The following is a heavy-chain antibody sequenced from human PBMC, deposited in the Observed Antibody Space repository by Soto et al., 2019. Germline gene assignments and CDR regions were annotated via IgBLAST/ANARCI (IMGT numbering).Heavy chain of an antibody. CDR3: AKGNRWEIPD. D-gene: IGHD1-26*01. Sequence: EVQLLESGGGLVQPGGSLSLSCAPSGFTFSSYAMTWVRQAPGKGLEWVSEISGSGGTTYYADSVKGRFTISRDNSKNTLYLQMNSLRAEDTAVYFCAKGNRWEIPDWGQGTLVTVSS. CDR1: GFTFSSYA. CDR2: ISGSGGTT. J-gene: IGHJ4*02. V-gene: IGHV3-23*01.